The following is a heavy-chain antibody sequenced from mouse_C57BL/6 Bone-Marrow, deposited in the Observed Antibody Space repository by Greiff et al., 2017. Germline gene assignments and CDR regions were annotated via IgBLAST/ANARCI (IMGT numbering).Heavy chain of an antibody. J-gene: IGHJ2*01. CDR1: GFSLSTFGMG. V-gene: IGHV8-8*01. Sequence: QVTLQVSGPGILQPSQTLSLSCSFSGFSLSTFGMGVGWLRQPSGKGLVWLAHIWWDDDKYYNPALKSRLTISKATSKNQVFHKIANVDTADTAADYCARIDSSGYVFDYWGQGTTLTVSS. CDR3: ARIDSSGYVFDY. D-gene: IGHD3-2*02. CDR2: IWWDDDK.